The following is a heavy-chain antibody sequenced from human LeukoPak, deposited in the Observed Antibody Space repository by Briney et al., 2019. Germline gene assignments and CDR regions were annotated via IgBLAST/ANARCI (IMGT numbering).Heavy chain of an antibody. V-gene: IGHV3-23*01. CDR2: MSGNA. J-gene: IGHJ6*02. CDR1: GFTFNKYA. D-gene: IGHD6-13*01. Sequence: GGSLRLSCAASGFTFNKYAMSWVRQGPGKGLEWVSAMSGNAYYADSVKGRFTISRDDSKNTLYLQMNSLRADDTAIYYCAKTTRYSNSPMDVWGQGTMVTVSS. CDR3: AKTTRYSNSPMDV.